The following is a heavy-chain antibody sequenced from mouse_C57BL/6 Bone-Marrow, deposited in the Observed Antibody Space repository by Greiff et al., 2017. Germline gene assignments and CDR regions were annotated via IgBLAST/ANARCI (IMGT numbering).Heavy chain of an antibody. Sequence: EVQLVESGRGLVQPGGSLKLSCAASGFTFSDYGMAWVRQAPRKGPEWVAFISNLAYSIYYADTVTGRFTISRENAKNTLYLEMSSLRSEDTAMYYCARGDYGSSYAMDYWGQGTSVTVSS. CDR3: ARGDYGSSYAMDY. V-gene: IGHV5-15*01. D-gene: IGHD1-1*01. CDR1: GFTFSDYG. CDR2: ISNLAYSI. J-gene: IGHJ4*01.